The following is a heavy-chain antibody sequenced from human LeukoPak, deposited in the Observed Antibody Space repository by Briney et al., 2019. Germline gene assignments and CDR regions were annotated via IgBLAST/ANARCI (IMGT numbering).Heavy chain of an antibody. CDR3: ARPYSGYDYGMDV. D-gene: IGHD5-12*01. V-gene: IGHV1-2*02. Sequence: GASVKVSCKASGYTFTGYYMHWVRQAPGQGLEWMGWINPNSGGTNYAQKFQGRVTMTRDTSISTAYMELSRLRSDDTAVYYCARPYSGYDYGMDVWGKGTTDTVSS. J-gene: IGHJ6*04. CDR1: GYTFTGYY. CDR2: INPNSGGT.